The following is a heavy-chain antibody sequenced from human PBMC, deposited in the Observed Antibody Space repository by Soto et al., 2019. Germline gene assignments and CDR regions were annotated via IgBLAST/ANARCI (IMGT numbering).Heavy chain of an antibody. CDR3: ARWYYYDSSPYYFDY. CDR2: IIPIFGTA. D-gene: IGHD3-22*01. J-gene: IGHJ4*02. Sequence: SVKVSCKASGGTFSSYAISWVRQAPGQGLEWMGGIIPIFGTANYAQKFQGRVTITADESTSTAYMELSSLRSEDTAVYYRARWYYYDSSPYYFDYWGQGTLVTVSS. V-gene: IGHV1-69*13. CDR1: GGTFSSYA.